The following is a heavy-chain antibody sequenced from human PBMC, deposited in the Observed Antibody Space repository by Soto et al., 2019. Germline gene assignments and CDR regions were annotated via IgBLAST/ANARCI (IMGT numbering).Heavy chain of an antibody. J-gene: IGHJ1*01. CDR2: IFYSGST. CDR3: AIYDSSGSRGFQH. D-gene: IGHD3-22*01. V-gene: IGHV4-31*03. Sequence: SETLSLTCTVSGGSISSGVYYWSWIRQHPGKGLEWIGYIFYSGSTYYNPSLKSRVTISVDTSKSQFSLKLSSVTAADTAVYYCAIYDSSGSRGFQHWGQGTLVTVSS. CDR1: GGSISSGVYY.